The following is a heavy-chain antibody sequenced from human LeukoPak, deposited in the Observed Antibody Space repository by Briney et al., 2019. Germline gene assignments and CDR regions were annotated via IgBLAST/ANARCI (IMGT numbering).Heavy chain of an antibody. D-gene: IGHD6-13*01. CDR3: ARVWNRVIAAAGTFGY. J-gene: IGHJ4*02. Sequence: ASVKVSCRASGYTFTSYGISWVRQAPGQGLEWTGWISAYNGNTNYAQKLQGRVTMTTDTSTSTAYMELRSLRSDDTAVYYCARVWNRVIAAAGTFGYWGQGTLVTVSS. CDR2: ISAYNGNT. CDR1: GYTFTSYG. V-gene: IGHV1-18*04.